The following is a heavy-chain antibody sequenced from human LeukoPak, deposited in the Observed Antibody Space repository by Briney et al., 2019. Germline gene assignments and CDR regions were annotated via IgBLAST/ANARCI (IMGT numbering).Heavy chain of an antibody. CDR2: INPNSGGT. J-gene: IGHJ4*02. Sequence: SVKVSCKASGYTFTGYYMHWVRQAPGQGLEWMGWINPNSGGTNYAQKFQGRVTMTRDTSTSTVYMELSSLRSKDTAVYYCARGYGYGFPSFDYWGQGTLVTVSS. D-gene: IGHD5-18*01. V-gene: IGHV1-2*02. CDR3: ARGYGYGFPSFDY. CDR1: GYTFTGYY.